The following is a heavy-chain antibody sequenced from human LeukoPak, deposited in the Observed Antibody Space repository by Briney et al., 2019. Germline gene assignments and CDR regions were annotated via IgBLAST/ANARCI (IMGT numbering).Heavy chain of an antibody. D-gene: IGHD6-19*01. J-gene: IGHJ4*02. CDR1: GFIFRRYA. CDR2: IWADGSNK. V-gene: IGHV3-33*01. Sequence: SGGSLRHSRAASGFIFRRYAMHCVRQAPRKGLAWMAVIWADGSNKYYKDSVKDRFTLSRDNSKDTLYLQMKSLQAQSTASDYFAIETAVAGSTRWQPFDFWGQGTPVTVSS. CDR3: AIETAVAGSTRWQPFDF.